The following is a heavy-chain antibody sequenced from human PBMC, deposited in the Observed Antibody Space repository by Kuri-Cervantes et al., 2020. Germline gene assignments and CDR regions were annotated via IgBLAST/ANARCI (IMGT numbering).Heavy chain of an antibody. V-gene: IGHV3-21*03. CDR2: ISSSSSYI. CDR3: ARALSPTHPGLLGRFDP. D-gene: IGHD2-15*01. J-gene: IGHJ5*02. CDR1: GFTFSSYS. Sequence: GGSLRLSCAASGFTFSSYSMNWVRQAPGKGLEWVSSISSSSSYIYYADSVKGRFTISRDNAKNSLYLQMSSLRAEDTAVYYCARALSPTHPGLLGRFDPWGQGPLVTVSS.